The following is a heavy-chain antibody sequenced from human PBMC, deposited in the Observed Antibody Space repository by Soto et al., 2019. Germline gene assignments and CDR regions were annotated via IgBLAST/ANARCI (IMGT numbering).Heavy chain of an antibody. CDR2: ISSSSSYI. CDR3: ARLTQIYCSGGSCYQYYYGMDV. V-gene: IGHV3-21*01. CDR1: GFTFSSYS. J-gene: IGHJ6*02. D-gene: IGHD2-15*01. Sequence: EVQLVESGGGLVKPGGSLRLSCAASGFTFSSYSMNWVRQAPGKGLEWVSSISSSSSYIYYADSVKGRFTISRDNAKNSLYLQMNSLRADDTAVYYCARLTQIYCSGGSCYQYYYGMDVWGQGTTVTVSS.